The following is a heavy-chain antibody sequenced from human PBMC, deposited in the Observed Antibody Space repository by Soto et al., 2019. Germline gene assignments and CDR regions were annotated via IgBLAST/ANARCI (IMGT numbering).Heavy chain of an antibody. D-gene: IGHD3-22*01. J-gene: IGHJ4*02. CDR3: ARDPPDYYDSSGYFRDY. CDR2: ISAYNGNT. V-gene: IGHV1-18*01. CDR1: VYSFTGYG. Sequence: XSVKVSCKASVYSFTGYGISWVRQAPGQGLEWMGWISAYNGNTNYAQKLQGRVTMTTDTSTSTAYMELWSLRSDDTAVYYCARDPPDYYDSSGYFRDYWGQGTLVTVSS.